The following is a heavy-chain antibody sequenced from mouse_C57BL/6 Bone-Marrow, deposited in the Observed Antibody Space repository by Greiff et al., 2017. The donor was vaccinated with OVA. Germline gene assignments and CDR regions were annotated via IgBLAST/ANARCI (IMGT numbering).Heavy chain of an antibody. CDR1: GFTFSSYT. CDR2: ISGGGGNT. CDR3: ARHIDCYFDY. Sequence: DVHLVESGGGLVKPGGSLKLSCAASGFTFSSYTMSWVRQTPEKRLEWVATISGGGGNTYYPDSVKGRFTISRDNAKNTLYLHMSSLRSEDTALYYCARHIDCYFDYWGQGTTLTVSS. J-gene: IGHJ2*01. V-gene: IGHV5-9*01.